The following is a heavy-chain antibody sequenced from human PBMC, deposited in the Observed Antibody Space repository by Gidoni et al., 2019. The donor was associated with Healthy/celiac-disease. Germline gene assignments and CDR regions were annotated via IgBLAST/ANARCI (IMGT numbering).Heavy chain of an antibody. V-gene: IGHV3-73*02. CDR1: GFTLRGSA. D-gene: IGHD2-2*01. CDR2: IRSNANSYAT. J-gene: IGHJ4*02. Sequence: EVQLVESGGGLVQPGGSLKLSCAASGFTLRGSAMHWVRRASGKVLEWVGRIRSNANSYATAYAASVKGRFTISRDDSKNTTYLQMNSLKTEDTAVYYCTSHEVVPAAIYYGWGQGTLVTVSS. CDR3: TSHEVVPAAIYYG.